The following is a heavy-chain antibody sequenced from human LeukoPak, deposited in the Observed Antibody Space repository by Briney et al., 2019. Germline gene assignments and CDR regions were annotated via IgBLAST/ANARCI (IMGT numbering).Heavy chain of an antibody. CDR2: IIPILGIA. CDR3: ARDSGSTVAGY. J-gene: IGHJ4*02. CDR1: GGTFSSYA. D-gene: IGHD6-19*01. V-gene: IGHV1-69*04. Sequence: ASVKVSCKASGGTFSSYAISWVRQAPGQGLEWMGRIIPILGIANYAQKFQGRVTITADKSTSTAYVELSSLRSEDTAVYYCARDSGSTVAGYWGQGTLVTVSS.